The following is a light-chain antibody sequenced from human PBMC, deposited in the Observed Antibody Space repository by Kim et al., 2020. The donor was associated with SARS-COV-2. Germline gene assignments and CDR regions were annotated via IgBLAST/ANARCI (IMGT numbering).Light chain of an antibody. CDR3: QAWDSSTHVV. V-gene: IGLV3-1*01. Sequence: VSPGQTASITCSGDKLGDKYACWYQQKPGQSPVLVIYQDSKRPSGIPERISGSNSGNTATLTISGTQAMDEADYYCQAWDSSTHVVFGGGTKLTVL. CDR2: QDS. CDR1: KLGDKY. J-gene: IGLJ2*01.